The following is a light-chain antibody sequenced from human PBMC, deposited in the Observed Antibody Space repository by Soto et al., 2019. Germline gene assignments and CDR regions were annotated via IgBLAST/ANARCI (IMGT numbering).Light chain of an antibody. V-gene: IGKV3-20*01. J-gene: IGKJ1*01. Sequence: EIVLTQSPGTLSLSPGERATLSCRASQSISGTFLAWYQHKPGQAPRVRIYGASRRATGIPDRFSGSGSGTDFTLTISRLEPEDAALYYCQQYDSSWTFGQGTKVEMK. CDR2: GAS. CDR3: QQYDSSWT. CDR1: QSISGTF.